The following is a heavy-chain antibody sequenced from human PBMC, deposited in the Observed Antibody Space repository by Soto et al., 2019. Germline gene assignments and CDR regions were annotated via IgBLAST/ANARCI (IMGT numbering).Heavy chain of an antibody. Sequence: EVQLVESGGGSIQPGGSLRLSCAASGFTGSSNYMSWVRQAPGKGLEWVSVIYSGGSTYYADSVKGRFTISRDNSKYTLYLQMNRLRSEDTAVYYCARDRVESGYPEYFQHWGQGTVVTVSS. V-gene: IGHV3-53*01. D-gene: IGHD3-22*01. CDR3: ARDRVESGYPEYFQH. J-gene: IGHJ1*01. CDR1: GFTGSSNY. CDR2: IYSGGST.